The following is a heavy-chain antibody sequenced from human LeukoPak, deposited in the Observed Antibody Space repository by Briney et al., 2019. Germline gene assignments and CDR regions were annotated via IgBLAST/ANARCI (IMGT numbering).Heavy chain of an antibody. V-gene: IGHV3-7*01. CDR2: IKTDGSQI. D-gene: IGHD3-10*01. CDR3: AREVGPIWFGELLYEQGMDV. Sequence: GGSLRLSCVASGFTFSSYWMTWVRQAPGKGLEWVANIKTDGSQIYYVDSVKGRFTISRDNAKNSLYLQMNSLRAEDTAVYYCAREVGPIWFGELLYEQGMDVWGKGTTVTVSS. CDR1: GFTFSSYW. J-gene: IGHJ6*03.